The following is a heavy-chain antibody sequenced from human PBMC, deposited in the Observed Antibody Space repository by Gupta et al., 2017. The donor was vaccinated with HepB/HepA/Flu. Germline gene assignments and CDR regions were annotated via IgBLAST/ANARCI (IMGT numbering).Heavy chain of an antibody. V-gene: IGHV3-49*05. J-gene: IGHJ2*01. CDR2: TVTRPYGETT. CDR3: SRLPPDL. Sequence: EVQLEQSGRGLVNPGQSLRLSCAAPGFPFGDYGMSWFRPAPGRGLEWVGTTVTRPYGETTEYAASVKDRFVISKDDSKSIAYLQMTSLRTEDTGVYYCSRLPPDLWGRGTLVTVSS. CDR1: GFPFGDYG.